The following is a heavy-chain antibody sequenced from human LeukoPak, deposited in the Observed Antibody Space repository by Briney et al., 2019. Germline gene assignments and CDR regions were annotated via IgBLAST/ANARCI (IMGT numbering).Heavy chain of an antibody. V-gene: IGHV1-69*02. CDR3: ARGEVVVVTAIRYYYYGVDV. CDR2: IIPILGIA. J-gene: IGHJ6*02. CDR1: GGTFSSYT. Sequence: EASVKVSCKASGGTFSSYTISWVRQAPGQGLEWMGRIIPILGIANYAQKFQGRVTITADKSTSTAYMELSSLRSEDTAVYYCARGEVVVVTAIRYYYYGVDVWGQGTTVTVSS. D-gene: IGHD2-21*02.